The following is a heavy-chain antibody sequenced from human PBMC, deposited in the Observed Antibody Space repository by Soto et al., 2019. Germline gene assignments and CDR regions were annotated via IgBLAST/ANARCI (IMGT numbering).Heavy chain of an antibody. D-gene: IGHD3-10*01. CDR2: IYHRGST. J-gene: IGHJ5*02. V-gene: IGHV4-38-2*02. CDR1: GYSINSDHY. Sequence: SETLSLTCTVSGYSINSDHYWGWIRQPPGKGLEWIGSIYHRGSTYYNLSLRSRVSISVDKSKNQFSLKLSSVTAADTAVYYCASGWYYYGSGSYYGWFDPWGQGTLVTVSS. CDR3: ASGWYYYGSGSYYGWFDP.